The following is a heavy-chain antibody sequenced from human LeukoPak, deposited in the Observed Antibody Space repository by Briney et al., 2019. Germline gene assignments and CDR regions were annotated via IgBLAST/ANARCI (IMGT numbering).Heavy chain of an antibody. CDR1: AFSVSSNY. CDR2: IYSGGTT. J-gene: IGHJ6*02. CDR3: ARVASTGPYFYGMDV. Sequence: QPGGSLRLSCAASAFSVSSNYMSWVRQAPGKGLEWVSVIYSGGTTYYADSVKGRFTISRDNSKNTVYLQMNSLSAEDTAIYYCARVASTGPYFYGMDVWGQGTTVTVSS. V-gene: IGHV3-53*01.